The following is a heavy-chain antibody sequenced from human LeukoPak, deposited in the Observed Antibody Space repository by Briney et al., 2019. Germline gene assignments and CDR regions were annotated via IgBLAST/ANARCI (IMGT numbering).Heavy chain of an antibody. CDR2: MYYRGST. CDR3: ARASPTYYDSSGYYYDAFDI. Sequence: SETLSLTCIVSGGSISTITYYWGWIRQPPGKGLEWVGHMYYRGSTNYNPSLKSRVTISVDTSKNQFSLRLSSVTAADTAVYYCARASPTYYDSSGYYYDAFDIWGQGTMVTVSS. V-gene: IGHV4-39*07. CDR1: GGSISTITYY. D-gene: IGHD3-22*01. J-gene: IGHJ3*02.